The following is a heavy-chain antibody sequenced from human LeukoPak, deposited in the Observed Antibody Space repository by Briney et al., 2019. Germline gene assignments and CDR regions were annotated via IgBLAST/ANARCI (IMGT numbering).Heavy chain of an antibody. D-gene: IGHD4-17*01. CDR1: GFTFSSYA. J-gene: IGHJ4*02. CDR2: ISYDGSNK. Sequence: QPGGSLRLSCAASGFTFSSYAMTWVRQAPGKGLEWVALISYDGSNKDYTDSVQGRFTISRDNSKNTLYLQMNSLRAEDTAVYYCAKTAQGHYGDSYGSFDYWGQGTLVTVSS. V-gene: IGHV3-30*18. CDR3: AKTAQGHYGDSYGSFDY.